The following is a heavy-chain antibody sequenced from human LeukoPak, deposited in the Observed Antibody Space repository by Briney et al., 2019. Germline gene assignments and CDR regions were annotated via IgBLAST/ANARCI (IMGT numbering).Heavy chain of an antibody. J-gene: IGHJ4*02. CDR2: IYTSGST. Sequence: SQTLSLTCTVSGGPISSGSYYWSWIRQPAGKGLEWIGRIYTSGSTNYNPSLKSRVTISVDTSKNQFSLKLSSVTAADTAVYYCARDTGGIAAQTDYWGQGTLVTVSS. V-gene: IGHV4-61*02. CDR3: ARDTGGIAAQTDY. CDR1: GGPISSGSYY. D-gene: IGHD6-6*01.